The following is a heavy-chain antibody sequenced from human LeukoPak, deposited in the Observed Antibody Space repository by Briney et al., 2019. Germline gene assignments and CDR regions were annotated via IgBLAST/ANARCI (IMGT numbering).Heavy chain of an antibody. J-gene: IGHJ4*02. V-gene: IGHV4-34*01. CDR3: ARGTRPPDY. CDR2: INHSGST. CDR1: GGSFSGYY. Sequence: SETLSLTCAVYGGSFSGYYWSWIRQPPGKGLEWIGEINHSGSTNYNPSLKSRVTISVDTSKNQFSLKLSSVTAADTAVHYCARGTRPPDYWGQGTLVTVSS.